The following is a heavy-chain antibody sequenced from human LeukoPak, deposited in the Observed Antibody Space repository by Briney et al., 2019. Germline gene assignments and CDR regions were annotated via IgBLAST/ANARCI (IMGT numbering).Heavy chain of an antibody. Sequence: PGGSLRLSRAASGFTFSSHGMRWVRQAPGKGLEWVSGISGSGGNAYYADSVKGRFTISKDLSKNKLYMRMSSLRAEDTAVYFCAKRRYDSSGHFDSWGQGTLVTVSS. V-gene: IGHV3-23*01. CDR2: ISGSGGNA. CDR1: GFTFSSHG. J-gene: IGHJ4*02. CDR3: AKRRYDSSGHFDS. D-gene: IGHD3-22*01.